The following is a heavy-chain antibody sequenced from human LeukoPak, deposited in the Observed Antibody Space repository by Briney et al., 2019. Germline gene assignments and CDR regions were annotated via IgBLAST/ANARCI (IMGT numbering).Heavy chain of an antibody. V-gene: IGHV3-74*01. CDR3: ARLDDSSGYSFDY. CDR1: GFTFSSYW. CDR2: INSDGSST. Sequence: GGSLRLSCAASGFTFSSYWMHWVRQAPGKGLVWVSRINSDGSSTSYADSVKGRFTTSRDNAKNTLYLQMNSLRAEDTAVYYCARLDDSSGYSFDYWGQGTLVTVSS. J-gene: IGHJ4*02. D-gene: IGHD3-22*01.